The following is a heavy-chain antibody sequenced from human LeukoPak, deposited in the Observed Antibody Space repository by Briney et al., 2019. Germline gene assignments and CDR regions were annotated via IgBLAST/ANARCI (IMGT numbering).Heavy chain of an antibody. J-gene: IGHJ3*02. CDR2: ISPSSSYI. V-gene: IGHV3-21*01. D-gene: IGHD2-2*01. CDR3: ARDDSPNIVVVPALAFDI. Sequence: GGSLRLSCAVSGFTFTDFTMNWVRQAPGKGLEWVSSISPSSSYIYYADSVKGRFTISRDNAKNSLYLQMNSLRDEDTAVYYCARDDSPNIVVVPALAFDIWGQGTMVTVSS. CDR1: GFTFTDFT.